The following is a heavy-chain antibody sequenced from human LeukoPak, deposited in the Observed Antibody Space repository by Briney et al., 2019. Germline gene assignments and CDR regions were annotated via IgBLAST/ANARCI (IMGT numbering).Heavy chain of an antibody. CDR1: GGSISSYY. Sequence: PSETLSLTCTVSGGSISSYYWSWIRQPPGKGLEWIGYIYYSGSTNYNPSLKSRVTISVDTSKNQFSLKLSSVTAADTAVYYCARGRLSYFDYWGQGTLVTASS. V-gene: IGHV4-59*01. CDR3: ARGRLSYFDY. CDR2: IYYSGST. J-gene: IGHJ4*02. D-gene: IGHD3-16*02.